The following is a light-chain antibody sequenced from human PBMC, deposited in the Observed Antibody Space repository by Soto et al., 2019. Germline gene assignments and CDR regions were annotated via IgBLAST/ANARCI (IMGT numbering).Light chain of an antibody. CDR2: KAS. J-gene: IGKJ3*01. CDR1: QTISSW. Sequence: EIPITQSPSTVSGSVGDRGTITCRASQTISSWLAWYQQKPGKAPKLLIYKASTLKSGVPSRFSGSGSGTEFTLTISSLQPDDFATYYCQHYNSYSEAFGPGTKVAI. CDR3: QHYNSYSEA. V-gene: IGKV1-5*03.